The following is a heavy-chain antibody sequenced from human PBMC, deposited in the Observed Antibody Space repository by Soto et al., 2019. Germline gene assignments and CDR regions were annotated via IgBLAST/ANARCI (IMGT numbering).Heavy chain of an antibody. CDR2: ISGNGGGT. Sequence: GGSLRLSCAASGFSFSTYGMSWVRQAPGKGLEWVSTISGNGGGTYYADSVKGRFTISRDNSKNTLYLQMNSLRADDTAVYYCAKDILNGYRPHGLDVWGQGTTVTVSS. V-gene: IGHV3-23*01. CDR1: GFSFSTYG. J-gene: IGHJ6*02. D-gene: IGHD3-9*01. CDR3: AKDILNGYRPHGLDV.